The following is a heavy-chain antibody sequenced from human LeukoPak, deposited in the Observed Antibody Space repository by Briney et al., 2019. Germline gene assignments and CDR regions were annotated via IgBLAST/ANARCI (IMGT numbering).Heavy chain of an antibody. V-gene: IGHV1-18*01. CDR3: ARAGSGSGWYFDY. J-gene: IGHJ4*02. D-gene: IGHD6-19*01. CDR1: GYDFTSVG. Sequence: ASVKVSCKASGYDFTSVGITWVRQAPGQGLEWMGWISPYNGNTRYVQKLQGRVTMTTDTSTSTAYMELRSLRFDDTAVYYCARAGSGSGWYFDYWGQGALVTVSS. CDR2: ISPYNGNT.